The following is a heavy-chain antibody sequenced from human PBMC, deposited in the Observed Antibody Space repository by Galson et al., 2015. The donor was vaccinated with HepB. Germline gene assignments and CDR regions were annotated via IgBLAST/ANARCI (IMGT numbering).Heavy chain of an antibody. V-gene: IGHV5-10-1*01. CDR1: GYSFSTYW. D-gene: IGHD3-3*01. Sequence: QSGAEVKKPGESLRISCKASGYSFSTYWISWVRQMPGKGLEWLGRIDPSDSYTNYNPSFQGHVTMSVDRSMTTAFLQWSSLKASDTAIYYCARRRGYDWTRGYYFPMDVWGQGTTVTVSS. CDR3: ARRRGYDWTRGYYFPMDV. CDR2: IDPSDSYT. J-gene: IGHJ6*03.